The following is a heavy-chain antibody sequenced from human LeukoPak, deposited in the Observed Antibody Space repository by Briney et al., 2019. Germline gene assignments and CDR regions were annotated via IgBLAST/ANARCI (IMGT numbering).Heavy chain of an antibody. CDR1: GFTFSDYY. J-gene: IGHJ3*02. D-gene: IGHD1-26*01. V-gene: IGHV3-11*04. CDR2: ISSSGSNI. CDR3: ARDVEWEGAGLYDAFDI. Sequence: PGGSLRLSCAASGFTFSDYYMSWIRQAPGKGLEWVSYISSSGSNIYYADSVKGRFTISRDNAKNSLYLQMNSLRAEDTAVYYCARDVEWEGAGLYDAFDIWGQGTMVTVSS.